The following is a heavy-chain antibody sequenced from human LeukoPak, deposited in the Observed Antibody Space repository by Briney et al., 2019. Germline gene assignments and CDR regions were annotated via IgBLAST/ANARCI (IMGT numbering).Heavy chain of an antibody. CDR3: ARDHFRVGCSTTSCYGVDP. Sequence: PSETLSLTCTVSGGYIRSYYWSWIRQPPGKGLEWIGYIYYSGSTNYNPSLQSRVTISVDTSKNQFSLKLNSVTAADTAVYYCARDHFRVGCSTTSCYGVDPWGQGTLVTVSS. J-gene: IGHJ5*02. CDR1: GGYIRSYY. D-gene: IGHD2-2*01. V-gene: IGHV4-59*12. CDR2: IYYSGST.